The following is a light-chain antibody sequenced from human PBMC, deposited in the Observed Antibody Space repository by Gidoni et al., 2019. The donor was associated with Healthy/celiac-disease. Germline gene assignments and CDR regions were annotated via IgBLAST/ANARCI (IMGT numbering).Light chain of an antibody. CDR3: QQRSNWPS. J-gene: IGKJ3*01. CDR1: QSVSSY. CDR2: DAS. V-gene: IGKV3-11*01. Sequence: EIVLTQSPPTLSLSPGERATLSCRASQSVSSYLAWYQQKPGQAPSLLIYDASNRATGIPARFSGSGSGTDFTLTISSLEPEDFAVYYCQQRSNWPSFGPGTKVDIK.